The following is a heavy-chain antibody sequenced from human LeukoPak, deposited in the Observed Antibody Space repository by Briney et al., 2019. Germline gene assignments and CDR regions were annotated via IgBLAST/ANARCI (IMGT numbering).Heavy chain of an antibody. Sequence: GGSLRLSCAASGFTFSSYSMNWVRQAPGKGLEWVSSISSSSSYIYYADSVKGRFTFSRDNAKNSLYLQMNSLRAEDTAVYYCARDASSSWSGYSGHDAFDIWGQGTMVTVSS. D-gene: IGHD6-13*01. V-gene: IGHV3-21*01. CDR3: ARDASSSWSGYSGHDAFDI. CDR1: GFTFSSYS. J-gene: IGHJ3*02. CDR2: ISSSSSYI.